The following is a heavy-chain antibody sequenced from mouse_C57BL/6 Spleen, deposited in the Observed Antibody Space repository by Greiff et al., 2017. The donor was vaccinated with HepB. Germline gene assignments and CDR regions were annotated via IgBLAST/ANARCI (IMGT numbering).Heavy chain of an antibody. D-gene: IGHD3-3*01. CDR2: INPGSGGT. CDR3: ARDGGLRFAY. CDR1: GYAFTNYL. V-gene: IGHV1-54*01. J-gene: IGHJ3*01. Sequence: VQLQESGAELVRPGTSVKVSCKASGYAFTNYLIEWVKQRPGQGLEWIGVINPGSGGTNYNEKFKGKATLTADKSSSTAYMQLSSLTSEDSAVYFCARDGGLRFAYWGQGTLVTVSA.